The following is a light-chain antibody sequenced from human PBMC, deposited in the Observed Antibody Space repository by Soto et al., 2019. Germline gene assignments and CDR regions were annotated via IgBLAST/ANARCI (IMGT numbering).Light chain of an antibody. V-gene: IGKV1-5*01. CDR3: HQRQSWPRT. J-gene: IGKJ1*01. CDR1: ESISGW. CDR2: DAS. Sequence: DIQMTQSPSTLSASVGDRVTITCRASESISGWLAWYQQKPGEAPKLLIYDASTLESGVPSRFSGSGSETQFTLTISSLQPEDFALYYCHQRQSWPRTFGQGTKVDIK.